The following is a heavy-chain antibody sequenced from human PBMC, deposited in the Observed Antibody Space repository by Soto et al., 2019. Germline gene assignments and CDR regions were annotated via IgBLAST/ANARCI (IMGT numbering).Heavy chain of an antibody. D-gene: IGHD2-2*01. CDR1: GFTFTSYC. CDR2: IYPGDSDS. V-gene: IGHV5-51*01. J-gene: IGHJ4*02. CDR3: AKHEGYCSTTTCSNFDY. Sequence: PVESLTISCKVSGFTFTSYCIAWVLQMPGKGLEWMGIIYPGDSDSSYSPSFQGQVTISADKSINTAYLHWSSLKASDTAIYYCAKHEGYCSTTTCSNFDYWGQGTLVTVSS.